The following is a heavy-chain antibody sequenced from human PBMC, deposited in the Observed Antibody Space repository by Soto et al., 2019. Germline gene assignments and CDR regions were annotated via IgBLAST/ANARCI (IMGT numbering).Heavy chain of an antibody. V-gene: IGHV3-23*01. CDR2: ISGSGAAT. Sequence: EVQLLDSGGGLVQPGGSLRLSCAASGFIFNNYDMNWVRLAPGKGLEWVSVISGSGAATYYADSVKGRFTISRDNSKNTLYLQLNNLRAEDTAVYFCAKRPQDCSGGTCYRNYFDYWGQGTAVTVSS. J-gene: IGHJ4*02. D-gene: IGHD2-15*01. CDR1: GFIFNNYD. CDR3: AKRPQDCSGGTCYRNYFDY.